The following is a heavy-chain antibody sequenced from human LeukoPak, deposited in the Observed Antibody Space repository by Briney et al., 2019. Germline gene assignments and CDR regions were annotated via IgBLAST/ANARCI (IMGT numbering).Heavy chain of an antibody. CDR3: AKDSYDFWSGYFS. CDR2: ISGSGGST. J-gene: IGHJ5*02. Sequence: GVLRLSCAASGFTFSSYAMSWVRQAPGKGPEWVSAISGSGGSTYYADSVKGRFTISRDNSKNTLFLQMNSLRAEDTAVYYCAKDSYDFWSGYFSWGQGTLVTVSS. V-gene: IGHV3-23*01. D-gene: IGHD3-3*01. CDR1: GFTFSSYA.